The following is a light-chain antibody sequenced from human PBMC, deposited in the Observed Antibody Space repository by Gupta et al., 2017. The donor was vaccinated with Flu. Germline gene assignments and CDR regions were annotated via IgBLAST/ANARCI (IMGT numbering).Light chain of an antibody. J-gene: IGKJ1*01. CDR3: MQGAHWPWA. V-gene: IGKV2-30*01. CDR2: QVS. Sequence: DVVMTQSPLSLPVTLGQPASISCRSSQGLVYSDGNTYLHWFQQRPGQSPRRLLYQVSYRDSGVPDRFSGSGSGADFTLKISRVEAEDVGIYFCMQGAHWPWAFGQGTTVEIK. CDR1: QGLVYSDGNTY.